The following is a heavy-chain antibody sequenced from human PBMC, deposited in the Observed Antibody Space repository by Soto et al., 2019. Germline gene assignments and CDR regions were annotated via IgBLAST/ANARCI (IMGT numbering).Heavy chain of an antibody. V-gene: IGHV3-23*01. Sequence: GGSLRLSCAASVFNFNNFSMTWLRQAPGKGPEWVSAISASAGRTFYADSVKGRFTISRDNSKNTLHLQMNSLGAEDTAIYFCAKDPGYTTESYYVPLFDSWGPGTLVTVSS. CDR3: AKDPGYTTESYYVPLFDS. D-gene: IGHD2-8*02. CDR1: VFNFNNFS. J-gene: IGHJ4*02. CDR2: ISASAGRT.